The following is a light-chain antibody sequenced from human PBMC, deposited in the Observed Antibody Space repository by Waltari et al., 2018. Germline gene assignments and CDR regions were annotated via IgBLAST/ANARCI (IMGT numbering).Light chain of an antibody. CDR2: EAS. V-gene: IGKV1-6*01. CDR3: QHYYRFPRA. CDR1: QDITND. Sequence: IQMTQCPSSLSASVGDRVPITCRASQDITNDLAWYQQKPGEIPRLLIFEASSLQSGVPSRFSGSGSGTEFTLTISSRQSEDYATYYCQHYYRFPRAFGGGTNVEVK. J-gene: IGKJ4*01.